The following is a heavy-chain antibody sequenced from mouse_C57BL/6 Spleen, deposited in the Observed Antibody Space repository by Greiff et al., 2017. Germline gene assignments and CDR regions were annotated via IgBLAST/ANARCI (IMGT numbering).Heavy chain of an antibody. D-gene: IGHD2-4*01. Sequence: EVKLQQSGPELVQPGASVKLSCTASGYTFTDSYMNWVKQSPGKSLEWIGDINTNNGGTSYNQKFKGKATLTVDKASSTAYMELRSLTSEDSAHYYCARSYDYDRGCYFDVWGTGTTVTVSS. V-gene: IGHV1-26*01. J-gene: IGHJ1*03. CDR3: ARSYDYDRGCYFDV. CDR1: GYTFTDSY. CDR2: INTNNGGT.